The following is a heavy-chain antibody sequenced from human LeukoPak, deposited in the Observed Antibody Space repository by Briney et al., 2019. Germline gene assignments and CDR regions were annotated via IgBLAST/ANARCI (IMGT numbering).Heavy chain of an antibody. V-gene: IGHV3-30-3*01. CDR2: ISYDGSNK. D-gene: IGHD3-10*01. J-gene: IGHJ4*02. CDR3: AKDAVGGGFGELAPYFDY. CDR1: GFTFSSYA. Sequence: GGSLRLSCAASGFTFSSYAMHWVRQAPGKGLEWVAVISYDGSNKYYADSVKGRFTISRDNSKNTLYLQMNSLRAEDTAVYYCAKDAVGGGFGELAPYFDYWGQGTLVTVSS.